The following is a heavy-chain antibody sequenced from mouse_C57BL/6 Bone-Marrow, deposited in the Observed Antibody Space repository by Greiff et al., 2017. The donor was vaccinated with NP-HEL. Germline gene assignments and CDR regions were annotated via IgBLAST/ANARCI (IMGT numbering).Heavy chain of an antibody. J-gene: IGHJ2*01. V-gene: IGHV10-1*01. CDR2: IRSKSNNYAT. D-gene: IGHD2-3*01. Sequence: DVMLVESGGGLVQPKGSLKLSCAASGFSFNTYAMNWVRQAPGKGLEWVARIRSKSNNYATYYADSLKDRFTISRDESESMLYLQLNNLKTEDTAMYYCVRQGYDGYDLDYWGQGTTLTVSS. CDR1: GFSFNTYA. CDR3: VRQGYDGYDLDY.